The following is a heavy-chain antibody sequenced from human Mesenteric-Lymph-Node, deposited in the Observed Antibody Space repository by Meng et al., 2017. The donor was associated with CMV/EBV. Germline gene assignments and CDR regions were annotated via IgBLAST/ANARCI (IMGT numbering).Heavy chain of an antibody. J-gene: IGHJ6*02. CDR2: INPSGGST. CDR1: AYTFIGYY. Sequence: ASVKVSCKASAYTFIGYYLHWVRQAPGQGLEWMGVINPSGGSTSYAQKLQGRVTMTRDTSTSTVYMELSSLRSEDTAVYYCARARIRYSDWLGGMDVWGHGTTVTVSS. D-gene: IGHD3-9*01. CDR3: ARARIRYSDWLGGMDV. V-gene: IGHV1-46*01.